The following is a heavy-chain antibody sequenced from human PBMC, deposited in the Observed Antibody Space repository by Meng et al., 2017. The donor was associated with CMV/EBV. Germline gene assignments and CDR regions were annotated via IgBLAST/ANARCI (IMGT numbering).Heavy chain of an antibody. D-gene: IGHD1-26*01. CDR1: GFTVSSNY. J-gene: IGHJ4*02. CDR3: ARDGLLVGATSDYY. Sequence: AASGFTVSSNYMSWVRQAPGKGLEWVSVIYSGGSTYYADYVKGRFTISRDNSKNTLYLQMNSLRAEDTAVYYCARDGLLVGATSDYYWGQGTLVTVS. CDR2: IYSGGST. V-gene: IGHV3-66*02.